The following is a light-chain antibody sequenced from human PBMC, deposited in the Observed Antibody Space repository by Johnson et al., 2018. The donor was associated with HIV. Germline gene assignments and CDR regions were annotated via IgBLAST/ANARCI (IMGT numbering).Light chain of an antibody. V-gene: IGLV1-51*02. Sequence: QSVLTQPPSVSAAPGQKVTISCSGSSSKIGNNYVSWYQQLPGTAPKLLIYENNKRPSGIPDRFSGSKSDTSATLGITGLQTGVEADYYCRTWDNSLNSGGVFGAGTKVTVL. J-gene: IGLJ1*01. CDR1: SSKIGNNY. CDR2: ENN. CDR3: RTWDNSLNSGGV.